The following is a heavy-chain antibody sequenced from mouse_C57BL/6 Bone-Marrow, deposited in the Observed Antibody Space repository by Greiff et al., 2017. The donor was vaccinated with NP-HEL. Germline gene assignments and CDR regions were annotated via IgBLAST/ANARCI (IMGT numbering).Heavy chain of an antibody. V-gene: IGHV1-55*01. Sequence: QVQLQQPGAELVKPGASVKMSCKASGYTFTSYWITWVKQRPGQGLEWIGDIYPGSGSTNYNEKFKSKATLTVDTSSSTAYMQLSSLTSEDSAVYYCARSYYGRSWYGYYAMDYWGQGTSVTVSS. J-gene: IGHJ4*01. CDR2: IYPGSGST. CDR1: GYTFTSYW. CDR3: ARSYYGRSWYGYYAMDY. D-gene: IGHD1-1*01.